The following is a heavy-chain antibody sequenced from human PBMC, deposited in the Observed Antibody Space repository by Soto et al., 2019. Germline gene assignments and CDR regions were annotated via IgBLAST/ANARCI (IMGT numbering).Heavy chain of an antibody. D-gene: IGHD3-16*01. V-gene: IGHV1-2*04. CDR1: GYTFTGYY. CDR2: INPNSGGT. J-gene: IGHJ6*02. Sequence: GASVKVSCKASGYTFTGYYMHWVRQAPGQGLEWMGWINPNSGGTNYAQKFQGWVTVTRDTSISTAYMELSRLRSDDTAVYYCASSLASHYYYYGMDVWGQGTTVTVSS. CDR3: ASSLASHYYYYGMDV.